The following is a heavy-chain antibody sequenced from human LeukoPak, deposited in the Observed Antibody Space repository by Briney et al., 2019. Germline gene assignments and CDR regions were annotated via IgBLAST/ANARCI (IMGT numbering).Heavy chain of an antibody. CDR1: GGSFSGYY. J-gene: IGHJ4*02. V-gene: IGHV4-34*01. CDR2: INHSGST. CDR3: ARSGWFGELSY. D-gene: IGHD3-10*01. Sequence: SETLSLTCAVYGGSFSGYYWSWIRQPPGKGLEWIGEINHSGSTNYNPSLKSRVTISVDTSKNQFSLKLSSVTAADTAVYYCARSGWFGELSYWGQGTLVTVSS.